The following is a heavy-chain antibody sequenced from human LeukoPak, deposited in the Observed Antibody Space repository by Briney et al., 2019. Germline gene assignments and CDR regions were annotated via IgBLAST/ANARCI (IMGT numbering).Heavy chain of an antibody. J-gene: IGHJ5*02. V-gene: IGHV3-21*01. CDR1: GFTFSTYS. Sequence: GGSLRLSCAASGFTFSTYSMNWVRQAPGKGLEWVSSISRSSDYIYYADSVKGRFTISRDNAKNSLYLQMNSLRAEDTAVYYCARSYYYDSSGYYPWGQGTLVTVSS. CDR3: ARSYYYDSSGYYP. D-gene: IGHD3-22*01. CDR2: ISRSSDYI.